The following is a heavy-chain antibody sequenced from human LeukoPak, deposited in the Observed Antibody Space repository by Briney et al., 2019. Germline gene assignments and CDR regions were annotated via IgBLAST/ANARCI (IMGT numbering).Heavy chain of an antibody. D-gene: IGHD3-22*01. J-gene: IGHJ4*02. V-gene: IGHV4-59*12. CDR2: IYYSGST. CDR1: GGSFSGYY. CDR3: ARSGYYYDSSGYFPTLDY. Sequence: SETLSLTCAVYGGSFSGYYWSWIRQPPGKGLEWIGYIYYSGSTNYNPSLKSRVTISVDTSKNQFSLKLSSVTAADTAVYYCARSGYYYDSSGYFPTLDYWAQGTLVTVSS.